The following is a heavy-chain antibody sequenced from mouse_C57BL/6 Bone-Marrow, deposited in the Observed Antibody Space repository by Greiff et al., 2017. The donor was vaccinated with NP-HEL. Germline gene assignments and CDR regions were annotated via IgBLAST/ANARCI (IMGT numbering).Heavy chain of an antibody. CDR3: ARSPLWLRRNYYAMDY. D-gene: IGHD2-2*01. CDR2: ISHSGST. V-gene: IGHV3-8*01. CDR1: GYSITSDY. Sequence: DVQLQESGPGLAKPSQTLSLTCSVTGYSITSDYWNWIRKFPGNKLEYMGYISHSGSTYYYPSLKSRISIIRDTSKNQYYLQLNSVTTEDTATYYCARSPLWLRRNYYAMDYWGQGTSVTVSS. J-gene: IGHJ4*01.